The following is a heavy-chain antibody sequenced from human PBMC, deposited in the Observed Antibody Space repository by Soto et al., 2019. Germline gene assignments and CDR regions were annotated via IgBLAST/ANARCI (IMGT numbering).Heavy chain of an antibody. CDR3: TTVPYCSGGSCRPPLDY. CDR2: IKSKTDGGTT. CDR1: GFTFSNAW. J-gene: IGHJ4*02. Sequence: GGSLRLSCAASGFTFSNAWMSWVRQAPGKGLEWVGRIKSKTDGGTTDYAAPVKGRFTISRDDSKNTLYLQMNSLKTEDTAVYYCTTVPYCSGGSCRPPLDYWGQGTLVTVSS. V-gene: IGHV3-15*01. D-gene: IGHD2-15*01.